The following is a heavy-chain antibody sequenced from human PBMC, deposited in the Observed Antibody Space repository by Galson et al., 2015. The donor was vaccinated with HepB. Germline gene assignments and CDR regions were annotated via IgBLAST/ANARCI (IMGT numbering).Heavy chain of an antibody. Sequence: CAVSGGSISSGGYSWSWIRQPPGKGLEWIGYIYHSGSTYYNPSLKSRVTISVDRSKNQFSLKLSSVTAADTAVYYCARGGLDYGDYEQWFDPWGQGTLVTVSS. CDR2: IYHSGST. J-gene: IGHJ5*02. D-gene: IGHD4-17*01. CDR1: GGSISSGGYS. CDR3: ARGGLDYGDYEQWFDP. V-gene: IGHV4-30-2*01.